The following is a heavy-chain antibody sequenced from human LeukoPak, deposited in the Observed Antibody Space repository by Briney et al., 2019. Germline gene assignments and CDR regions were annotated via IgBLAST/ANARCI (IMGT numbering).Heavy chain of an antibody. CDR1: GFTFDDYA. CDR2: ISWNSGSI. V-gene: IGHV3-9*01. Sequence: GRSLRLSCAASGFTFDDYAMHWVRQAPGKGLEWVSGISWNSGSIGYADSVKGRFTISRDNAKNSLYLQMNSLRAEDTALYYCAKEVGAFDIWGQGTMVTVSS. CDR3: AKEVGAFDI. J-gene: IGHJ3*02.